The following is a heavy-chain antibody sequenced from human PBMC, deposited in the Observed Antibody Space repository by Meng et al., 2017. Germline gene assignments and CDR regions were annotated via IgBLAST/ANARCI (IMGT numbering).Heavy chain of an antibody. V-gene: IGHV1-69*01. CDR2: IIPIFGTA. CDR3: ARDSDSSSWYDYFGY. Sequence: GQRVQAGAEVKKPGSSVKVSCKASGGPFSSYVISWVRQAPGQGLEWMGGIIPIFGTANYAQKFQGRVTITADESTSTAYMELSSLRSEDTAVYYCARDSDSSSWYDYFGYWGQGTLVTVSS. J-gene: IGHJ4*02. CDR1: GGPFSSYV. D-gene: IGHD6-13*01.